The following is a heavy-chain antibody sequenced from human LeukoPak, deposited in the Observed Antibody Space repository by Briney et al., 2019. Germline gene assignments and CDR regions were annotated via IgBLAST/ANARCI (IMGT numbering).Heavy chain of an antibody. V-gene: IGHV3-30-3*01. J-gene: IGHJ4*02. CDR3: ARVPGPAADY. CDR2: ISYDGSNK. Sequence: GGSLRLSCAASGFTFSSYAMHWVRQAPGKGLEWVAVISYDGSNKYYADSVKGRFTISRDNSKNTLYLQTNSLRAEDTAVYYCARVPGPAADYWGQGTLVTVSS. D-gene: IGHD6-13*01. CDR1: GFTFSSYA.